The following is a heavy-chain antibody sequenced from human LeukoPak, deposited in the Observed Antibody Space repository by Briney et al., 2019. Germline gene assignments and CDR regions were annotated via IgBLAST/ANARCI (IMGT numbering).Heavy chain of an antibody. CDR1: GYTFTSYY. Sequence: GASVKVSCKASGYTFTSYYMHWVRQAPGQGLEWMGIINPSGGSTSYAQKFQGRVTITADKSTSTAYMELSSLRSEDTAVYYCATESRTRYSSRNWFDPWGQGTLVTASS. J-gene: IGHJ5*02. V-gene: IGHV1-46*01. CDR3: ATESRTRYSSRNWFDP. CDR2: INPSGGST. D-gene: IGHD6-13*01.